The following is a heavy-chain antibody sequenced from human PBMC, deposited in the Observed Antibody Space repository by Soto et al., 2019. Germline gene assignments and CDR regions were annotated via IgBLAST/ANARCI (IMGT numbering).Heavy chain of an antibody. CDR1: GFTFSDYY. J-gene: IGHJ4*02. CDR2: SSNSGTFA. CDR3: ARSGDNFNVLDY. D-gene: IGHD1-1*01. V-gene: IGHV3-11*06. Sequence: PGGSLRLSCAASGFTFSDYYMSWVRQAPGRGLEWISYSSNSGTFARYATSVKGRFSISRDNANNSLYLEMNSLRVEDTAVYYCARSGDNFNVLDYWVQGTPVTVSS.